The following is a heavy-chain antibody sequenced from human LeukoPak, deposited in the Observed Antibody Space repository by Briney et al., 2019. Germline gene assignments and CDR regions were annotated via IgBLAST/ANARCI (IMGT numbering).Heavy chain of an antibody. CDR2: IWYDGSNK. CDR1: GFTFSSYN. CDR3: ATDSAHAFDI. Sequence: GGSLRLSCAASGFTFSSYNMNWVRQAPGKGLEWVAVIWYDGSNKYYADSVKGRFTISRDNSKNTLYLQMNSLRAEDTAVYYCATDSAHAFDIWGQGTMVIVSS. V-gene: IGHV3-33*08. J-gene: IGHJ3*02.